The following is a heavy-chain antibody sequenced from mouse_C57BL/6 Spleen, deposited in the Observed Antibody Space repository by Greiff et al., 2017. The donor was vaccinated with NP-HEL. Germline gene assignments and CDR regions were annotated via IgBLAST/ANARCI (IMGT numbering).Heavy chain of an antibody. V-gene: IGHV1-18*01. J-gene: IGHJ4*01. CDR3: ERGAYGSSSHYYAMDY. Sequence: VQLQQSGPELVKPGASVKIPCKASGYTFTDYTMDWVKQSHGQSLEWIGDITPNNGGIIYNQKFKGKATLTVDQSSRTVYMELRSLTSEETAVYYCERGAYGSSSHYYAMDYWGQGTSVTVSS. D-gene: IGHD1-1*01. CDR1: GYTFTDYT. CDR2: ITPNNGGI.